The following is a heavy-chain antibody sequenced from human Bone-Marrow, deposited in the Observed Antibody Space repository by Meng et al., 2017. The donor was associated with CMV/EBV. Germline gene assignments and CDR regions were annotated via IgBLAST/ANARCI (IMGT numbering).Heavy chain of an antibody. CDR3: ARLVVPAAIRGNNWFDP. CDR1: SISSGDYY. D-gene: IGHD2-2*02. CDR2: IYYSGST. Sequence: SISSGDYYWSWIRQPPGKGLEWSGYIYYSGSTYYNPSLKSRVTISVDTSKNQFSLKLSSVTAADTAVYYCARLVVPAAIRGNNWFDPWGQGTLVTVSS. V-gene: IGHV4-30-4*08. J-gene: IGHJ5*02.